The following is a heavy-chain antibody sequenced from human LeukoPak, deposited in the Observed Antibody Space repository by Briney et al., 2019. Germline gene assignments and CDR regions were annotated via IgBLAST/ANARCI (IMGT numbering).Heavy chain of an antibody. D-gene: IGHD6-13*01. V-gene: IGHV3-30-3*01. CDR3: ARDDGTQLGNYYYYYGMDV. J-gene: IGHJ6*02. CDR2: ISYDGSNK. Sequence: QPGRSPRLSCAASGFTFSSYAMHWVRQAPGKGLEWVAVISYDGSNKYYADSVKGRFTISRDNSKNTLYLQMNSLRAEDTAVYYCARDDGTQLGNYYYYYGMDVWGQGTTVTVSS. CDR1: GFTFSSYA.